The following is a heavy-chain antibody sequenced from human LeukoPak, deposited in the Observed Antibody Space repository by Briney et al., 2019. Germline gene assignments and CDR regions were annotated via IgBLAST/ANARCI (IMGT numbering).Heavy chain of an antibody. D-gene: IGHD2-2*01. CDR1: GYTFTSYY. CDR3: AREVVSASNRVVVPARRRQYFDY. V-gene: IGHV1-46*01. CDR2: INPSGGST. J-gene: IGHJ4*02. Sequence: VASVKVSCKASGYTFTSYYMHWVRQAPGQGLEWMGIINPSGGSTSYAQKFQGRVTMTRDTSTSTVYMELSSLRSEDTAVYYCAREVVSASNRVVVPARRRQYFDYWGQGTLVTVSS.